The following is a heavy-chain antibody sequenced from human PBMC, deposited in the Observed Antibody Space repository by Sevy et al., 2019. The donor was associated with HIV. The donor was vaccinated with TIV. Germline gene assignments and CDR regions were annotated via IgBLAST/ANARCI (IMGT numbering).Heavy chain of an antibody. CDR2: ISYDGSNK. CDR3: ARDRDMVRGVILDY. CDR1: GFTFSSYT. V-gene: IGHV3-30-3*01. Sequence: GGSLRLSCAASGFTFSSYTMHWVRQAPGKGLEWVTVISYDGSNKYYADSVKGRFTISRDNSKNTLYLQMNSPRAEDTAVYYCARDRDMVRGVILDYWGQRTLVTVSS. D-gene: IGHD3-10*01. J-gene: IGHJ4*02.